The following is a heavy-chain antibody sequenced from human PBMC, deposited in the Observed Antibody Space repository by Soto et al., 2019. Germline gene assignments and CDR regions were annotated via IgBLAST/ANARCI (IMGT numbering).Heavy chain of an antibody. V-gene: IGHV1-69*06. Sequence: SLKVSFKASGGTFSSYAISWVRQAPVQGLEWMGGIIPIFGTANYSPSFQGQVTISADKSISTAYLQWSSLKASDTAMYYCARSGFRAGANYYYGMDVWGQGTTVTSP. D-gene: IGHD1-26*01. J-gene: IGHJ6*02. CDR3: ARSGFRAGANYYYGMDV. CDR2: IIPIFGTA. CDR1: GGTFSSYA.